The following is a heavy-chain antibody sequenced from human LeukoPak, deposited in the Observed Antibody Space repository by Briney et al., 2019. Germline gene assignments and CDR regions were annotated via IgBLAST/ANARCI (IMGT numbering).Heavy chain of an antibody. CDR1: GYSFTSYW. J-gene: IGHJ5*02. CDR3: ARVSRGYSYGPNWFDP. CDR2: IYPGDSDT. Sequence: GESLKISCKGSGYSFTSYWIGWVRQMPGKGLEWMGIIYPGDSDTRYSPSFQGQVTISADKFISTAYLQWSSLKPSDTAMYYCARVSRGYSYGPNWFDPWGQGTLVTVSS. D-gene: IGHD5-18*01. V-gene: IGHV5-51*01.